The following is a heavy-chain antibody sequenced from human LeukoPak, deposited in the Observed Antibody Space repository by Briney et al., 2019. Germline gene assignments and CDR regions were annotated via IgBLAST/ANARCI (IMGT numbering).Heavy chain of an antibody. J-gene: IGHJ4*02. D-gene: IGHD2-21*02. Sequence: SETLSLTCIVSGGSISSSNYYWGWIRQLPGKGLEWIGSIYYSGTTYSNPSLKSRVTISVDTSKNQFSLKLSSVTAADTAVYYCARGTGAYCGGDCYFDYWGQGTLVTVSS. CDR1: GGSISSSNYY. CDR2: IYYSGTT. V-gene: IGHV4-39*01. CDR3: ARGTGAYCGGDCYFDY.